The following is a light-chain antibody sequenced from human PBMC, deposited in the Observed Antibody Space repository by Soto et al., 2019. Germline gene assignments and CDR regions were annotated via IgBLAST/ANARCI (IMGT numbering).Light chain of an antibody. J-gene: IGLJ2*01. CDR2: AVS. V-gene: IGLV2-11*01. CDR3: YSYSGSYTLV. Sequence: QSALTQPRSVSGSPGQSVTISCTGTSSDVGGYNYVSWYQQHPGKAPELIIYAVSKRPSGVPDRFSGSKSGNTASLTISGLQAEDEAAYYCYSYSGSYTLVFGGGTKLTVL. CDR1: SSDVGGYNY.